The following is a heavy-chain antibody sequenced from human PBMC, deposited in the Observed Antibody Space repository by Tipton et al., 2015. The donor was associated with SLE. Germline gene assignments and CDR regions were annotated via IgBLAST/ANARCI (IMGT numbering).Heavy chain of an antibody. J-gene: IGHJ4*02. Sequence: TLSLTCTVSGGPISSHYWSWIRPPPGKGLEWIGYIYYSGSTNSNPSLKSRVTISVDTSKNQFSLKLSSVTAADTAVYYCARGGPDSSGDDYWGQGTLVTASS. V-gene: IGHV4-59*11. CDR3: ARGGPDSSGDDY. CDR2: IYYSGST. CDR1: GGPISSHY. D-gene: IGHD3-22*01.